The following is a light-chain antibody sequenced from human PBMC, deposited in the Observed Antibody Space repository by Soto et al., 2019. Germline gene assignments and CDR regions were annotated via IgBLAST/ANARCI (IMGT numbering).Light chain of an antibody. Sequence: EIVMTQSPATLSVSPGERATLSCRASQSVSSNLAWYQQKPGQAPRLLIYGASTRATGIPARFSGSGSGTEFTLTISSLQSEDCAVYYCQQYNNWPLMYTFGQGTKVDIK. J-gene: IGKJ2*01. V-gene: IGKV3-15*01. CDR3: QQYNNWPLMYT. CDR2: GAS. CDR1: QSVSSN.